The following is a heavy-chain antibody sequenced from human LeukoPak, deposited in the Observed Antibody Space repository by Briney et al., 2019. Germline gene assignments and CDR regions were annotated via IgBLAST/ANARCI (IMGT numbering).Heavy chain of an antibody. CDR3: ASTVRESRPWEDFDI. CDR1: GYTFTSYY. J-gene: IGHJ3*02. Sequence: ASVKVSCKASGYTFTSYYMHWVRQAPGQGLEWMGIINPSGGSTSYAQKFQGRVTMTRDTSTSTVYMELSSLRSEDTAVYYCASTVRESRPWEDFDIWGQGTMVTVSS. V-gene: IGHV1-46*01. CDR2: INPSGGST. D-gene: IGHD1-26*01.